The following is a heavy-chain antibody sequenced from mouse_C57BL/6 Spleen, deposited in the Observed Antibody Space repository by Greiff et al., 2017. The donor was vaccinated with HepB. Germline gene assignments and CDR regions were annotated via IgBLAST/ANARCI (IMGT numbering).Heavy chain of an antibody. V-gene: IGHV2-4*01. Sequence: VMLVESGPGLVQPSQSLSNTCTVSGFSLTSYGVHWVRQPPGKGLEWLGVIWSGGSTDYNAAFISRLSISKDNSKSQVFFKMNSLQADDTAIYYCAKNDYYGSSSHYYAMDYWGQGTSVTVSS. J-gene: IGHJ4*01. CDR2: IWSGGST. CDR3: AKNDYYGSSSHYYAMDY. D-gene: IGHD1-1*01. CDR1: GFSLTSYG.